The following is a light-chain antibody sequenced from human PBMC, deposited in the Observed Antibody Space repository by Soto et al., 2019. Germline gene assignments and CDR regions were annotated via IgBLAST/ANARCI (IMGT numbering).Light chain of an antibody. V-gene: IGLV2-23*02. J-gene: IGLJ1*01. CDR3: CSFAGSGTGV. Sequence: QSALTQPASVSGSPGQSIAISCTGTSGDIGTYNLVSWYQQHPGKDPKLMISEVNKRPSGVSDRFSGSKSGDTASLTISGLRTEDEADYYCCSFAGSGTGVFGTGTKVTVL. CDR1: SGDIGTYNL. CDR2: EVN.